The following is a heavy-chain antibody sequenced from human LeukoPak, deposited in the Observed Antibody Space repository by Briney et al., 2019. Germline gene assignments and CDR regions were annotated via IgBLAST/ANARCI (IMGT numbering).Heavy chain of an antibody. D-gene: IGHD4-17*01. Sequence: GGSLRLSCAASGFTFSGYGMHWVRQAPGKGLEWVAFIRYDGSNKYYADSVKGRFTISRDNSKNTLYLQMNSLRAEDTAVYYCAKGGYGDRYSYMDVWGKGTTVTVSS. CDR2: IRYDGSNK. J-gene: IGHJ6*03. CDR3: AKGGYGDRYSYMDV. V-gene: IGHV3-30*02. CDR1: GFTFSGYG.